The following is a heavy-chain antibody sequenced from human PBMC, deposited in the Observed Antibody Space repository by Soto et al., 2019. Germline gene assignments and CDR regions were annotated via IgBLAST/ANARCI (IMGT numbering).Heavy chain of an antibody. D-gene: IGHD5-12*01. CDR3: ARDSNRGYGAY. Sequence: GGSLRLSCAASGFTFSSYDMHWVRQATGKGLEWVSAIGTAGDTYYPGSVKGRFTISRENAKNSLYLQMNSLRAEDTAVYYCARDSNRGYGAYWGQGTLVTVSS. CDR1: GFTFSSYD. V-gene: IGHV3-13*01. J-gene: IGHJ4*02. CDR2: IGTAGDT.